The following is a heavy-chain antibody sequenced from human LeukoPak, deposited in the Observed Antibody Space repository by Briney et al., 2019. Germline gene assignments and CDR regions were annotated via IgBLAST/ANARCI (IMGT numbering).Heavy chain of an antibody. D-gene: IGHD6-19*01. CDR3: ARDSPNSSGWSASLWYYYGMGV. V-gene: IGHV1-18*01. CDR2: ISAYNGNT. CDR1: GYTFTSYG. Sequence: GASVMVSCKASGYTFTSYGISWVRQAPGQGLEWMGWISAYNGNTNYTQKLQGRVTMTTDTSTSTAYMELRSLRSDDTAVYYCARDSPNSSGWSASLWYYYGMGVWGQGTTVTVSS. J-gene: IGHJ6*02.